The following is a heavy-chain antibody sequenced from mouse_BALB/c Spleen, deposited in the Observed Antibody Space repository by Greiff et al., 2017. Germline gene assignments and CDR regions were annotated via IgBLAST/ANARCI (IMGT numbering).Heavy chain of an antibody. V-gene: IGHV5-6-5*01. Sequence: EVKLVESGGGLVKPGGSLKLSCAASGFTFSSYAMSWVRQTPEKRLEWVASISSGGSTYYPDSVKGRFTISRDNARNILYLQMSSLRSEDTAMYYCARGEPPDYWGQGTTLTVSS. J-gene: IGHJ2*01. CDR2: ISSGGST. CDR3: ARGEPPDY. CDR1: GFTFSSYA.